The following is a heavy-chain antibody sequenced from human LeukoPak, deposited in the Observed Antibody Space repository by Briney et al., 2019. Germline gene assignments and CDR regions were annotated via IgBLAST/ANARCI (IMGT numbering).Heavy chain of an antibody. CDR2: FTGRGGNT. J-gene: IGHJ4*02. D-gene: IGHD3-16*01. Sequence: GRSLCPAWAPSAPSFSTYATGCVRPAERDWIGWVSSFTGRGGNTYYTGCVEGPSTTGRHKSKKPLYLHMNSLRAEDTAVYYCAKDREDLGDIYYFDYWGQGTLVTVSS. CDR1: APSFSTYA. V-gene: IGHV3-23*01. CDR3: AKDREDLGDIYYFDY.